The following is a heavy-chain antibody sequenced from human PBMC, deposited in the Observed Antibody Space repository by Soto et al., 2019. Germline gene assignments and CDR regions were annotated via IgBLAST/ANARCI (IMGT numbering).Heavy chain of an antibody. CDR2: IRSRDYGETT. D-gene: IGHD1-7*01. Sequence: GGSLRLSCTASGFTFGDYFMAWVRQAPGKGLELVAFIRSRDYGETTEYAASVIGRFHISRDDSNSIAYLQLNSLKTEDTAVYYCARDSKYNWHYPLYGMDVWGQGTTVTVSS. CDR3: ARDSKYNWHYPLYGMDV. J-gene: IGHJ6*02. CDR1: GFTFGDYF. V-gene: IGHV3-49*04.